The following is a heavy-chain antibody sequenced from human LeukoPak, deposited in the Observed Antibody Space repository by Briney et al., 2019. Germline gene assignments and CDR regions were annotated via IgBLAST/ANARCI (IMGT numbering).Heavy chain of an antibody. CDR1: GFIVSSNY. CDR2: IYSGGNT. V-gene: IGHV3-53*01. CDR3: VRVLPTAMRGVMDV. J-gene: IGHJ6*02. Sequence: GGSLRLSCAASGFIVSSNYMSWVRQAPGKGLEWVSIIYSGGNTYYADSVRGLFTISRDNSKNTLYLQMNSLRAEDTAIYYCVRVLPTAMRGVMDVWGQGTTVTVSS. D-gene: IGHD2-2*01.